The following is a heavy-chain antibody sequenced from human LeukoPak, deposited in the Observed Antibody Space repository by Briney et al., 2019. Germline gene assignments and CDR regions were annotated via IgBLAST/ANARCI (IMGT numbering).Heavy chain of an antibody. CDR3: ARGAVRVRVDY. CDR1: GGSISSSSYY. J-gene: IGHJ4*02. D-gene: IGHD3-10*02. Sequence: SETLSLTCTVSGGSISSSSYYWGWIRQPPGKGLEWIGYIYYSGSTNYNPSLKSRVTISVDTSKNQFSLKLSSVTAVDTAVYYCARGAVRVRVDYWGQGTLVTVSS. CDR2: IYYSGST. V-gene: IGHV4-61*05.